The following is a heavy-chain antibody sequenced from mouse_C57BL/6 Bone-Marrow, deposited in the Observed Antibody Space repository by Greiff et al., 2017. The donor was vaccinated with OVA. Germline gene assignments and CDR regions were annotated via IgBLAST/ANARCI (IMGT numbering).Heavy chain of an antibody. CDR3: ARQGLMDY. CDR1: GYAFTNYL. Sequence: VQLQQSGAELVRPGTSVKVSCKASGYAFTNYLIEWVKQRPGQGLEWIGVINPGSGGTNYNEKFKGKATLTADKSSSTAYMQLSSLTSEDSAVYCCARQGLMDYWGQGTSVTVSS. V-gene: IGHV1-54*01. CDR2: INPGSGGT. J-gene: IGHJ4*01. D-gene: IGHD3-1*01.